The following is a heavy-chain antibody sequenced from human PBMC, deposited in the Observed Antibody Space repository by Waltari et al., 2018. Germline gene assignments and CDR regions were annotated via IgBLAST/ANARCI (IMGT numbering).Heavy chain of an antibody. CDR1: GGSISSHY. V-gene: IGHV4-59*11. D-gene: IGHD6-13*01. Sequence: QVQLQESGPGLVKPSETLSLTCTVSGGSISSHYWSWIRQPPGKGLEWIGYIYYSGSTNYTPSLKSRVTISVYTSKNQFSLKLSSVTAADTAVYYCARGARRWYYFDYWGQGTLVTVSS. CDR2: IYYSGST. J-gene: IGHJ4*02. CDR3: ARGARRWYYFDY.